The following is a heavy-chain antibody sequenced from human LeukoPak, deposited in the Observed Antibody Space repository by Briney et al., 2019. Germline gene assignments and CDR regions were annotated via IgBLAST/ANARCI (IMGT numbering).Heavy chain of an antibody. J-gene: IGHJ4*02. CDR3: ARGPSGVPDYFDY. D-gene: IGHD4/OR15-4a*01. CDR2: IHDSGIT. CDR1: GGSISDSY. V-gene: IGHV4-59*01. Sequence: SEALSLTCTVSGGSISDSYWSWIRQPPGKGLEWIGKIHDSGITNYNPSLKSRVTFSVDTSKKQFSLNLNSVTAADTAVYYCARGPSGVPDYFDYWGQGTLVTVSS.